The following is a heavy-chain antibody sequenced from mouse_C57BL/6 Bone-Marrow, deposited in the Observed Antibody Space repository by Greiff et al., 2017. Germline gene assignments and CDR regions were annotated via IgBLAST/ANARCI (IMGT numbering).Heavy chain of an antibody. CDR1: GYSITSGYY. J-gene: IGHJ3*01. CDR3: ARCDAWFAY. CDR2: ISYYGSN. D-gene: IGHD2-3*01. V-gene: IGHV3-6*01. Sequence: VQLQQSGPGLVKPSQSLSLTCSVTGYSITSGYYWNWIRQFPGNKLEWMGYISYYGSNNYNPSLKNRISITRDTSKNQFFLKLNSVTTEDTATYYCARCDAWFAYWGQGTLVTVSA.